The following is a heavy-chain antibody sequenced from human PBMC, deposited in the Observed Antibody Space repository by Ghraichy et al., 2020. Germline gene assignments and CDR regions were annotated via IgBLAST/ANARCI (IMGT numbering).Heavy chain of an antibody. D-gene: IGHD1-26*01. CDR1: GGSISSYY. J-gene: IGHJ6*03. V-gene: IGHV4-59*01. Sequence: SQTLSLTCAVSGGSISSYYWNWIRQPPGRGLEWIGYIYYKGNTNYNPSLKSRVTISKDTSNNQFSLRLSSVTAADTAVYYCARGLNSGHYYYYYYMDVWGKGTTVTVSS. CDR3: ARGLNSGHYYYYYYMDV. CDR2: IYYKGNT.